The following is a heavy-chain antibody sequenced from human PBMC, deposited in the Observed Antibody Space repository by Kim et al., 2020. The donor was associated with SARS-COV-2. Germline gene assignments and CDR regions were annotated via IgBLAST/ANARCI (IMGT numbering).Heavy chain of an antibody. D-gene: IGHD3-22*01. J-gene: IGHJ3*02. V-gene: IGHV4-34*01. CDR1: GGSFSGYY. CDR2: INHSGST. Sequence: SETLSLTCTVYGGSFSGYYWSWIRQPPGKGLEWIGEINHSGSTNYNPSLKSRVTISIDTSKNRFSLKLTSVTAADTAVYYCARASLFTLIVITGPNAFDIWGQGKMVTVSS. CDR3: ARASLFTLIVITGPNAFDI.